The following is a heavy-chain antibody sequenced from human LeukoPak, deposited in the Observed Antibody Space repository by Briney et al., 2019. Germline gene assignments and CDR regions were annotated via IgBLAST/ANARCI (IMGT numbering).Heavy chain of an antibody. D-gene: IGHD4-17*01. CDR3: ARENYDDYIFSYFDL. J-gene: IGHJ2*01. CDR1: GLTFSDYY. Sequence: GGSLRLSCAASGLTFSDYYMNWIRQAPGKGLEWVASVGGSGSLIFYADSVKGRFTISRDNAKNSLYLQMNTLRAEDTALYYCARENYDDYIFSYFDLWGRGTLVTVSS. CDR2: VGGSGSLI. V-gene: IGHV3-11*01.